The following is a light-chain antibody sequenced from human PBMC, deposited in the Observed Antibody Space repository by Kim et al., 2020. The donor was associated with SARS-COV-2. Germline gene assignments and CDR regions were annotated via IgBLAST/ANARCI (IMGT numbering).Light chain of an antibody. CDR2: TNN. V-gene: IGLV1-44*01. Sequence: ELTQPPSASGTPGQRVTISCSGSSSNIGSNPVNWYQQFPGTAPKLLIYTNNQWPSGVPGRFSGSKSGTSASLAISGLQSEDEADYYCAAWDDSLNGVVFGGGTQLTVL. CDR1: SSNIGSNP. J-gene: IGLJ2*01. CDR3: AAWDDSLNGVV.